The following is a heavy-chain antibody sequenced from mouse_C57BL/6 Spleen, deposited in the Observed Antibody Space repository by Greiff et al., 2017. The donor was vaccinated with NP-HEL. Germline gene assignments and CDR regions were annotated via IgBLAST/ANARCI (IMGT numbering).Heavy chain of an antibody. CDR3: ASCYYGNYYALDY. V-gene: IGHV1-9*01. Sequence: VQLQQSGAELVKPGASVKLSCKATGYTFTGYWIEWVKQRPGHGLEWIGEILPGSGSTNYNEKFKGKATFTADKSSNTAYMQLSSLTTEDSAVYCGASCYYGNYYALDYWGQGTSVTVSS. J-gene: IGHJ4*01. CDR2: ILPGSGST. D-gene: IGHD1-1*02. CDR1: GYTFTGYW.